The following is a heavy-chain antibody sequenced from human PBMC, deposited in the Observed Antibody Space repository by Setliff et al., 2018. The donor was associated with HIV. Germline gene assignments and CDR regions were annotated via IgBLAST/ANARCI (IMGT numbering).Heavy chain of an antibody. V-gene: IGHV4-4*07. D-gene: IGHD6-19*01. CDR3: AREPSPSQWQPLYFDV. CDR2: IYTSGIT. Sequence: NPSETLSLTCNVSGASTNAYFLSWVRHPAGKGLEWIGHIYTSGITNHNPSLKSRVTMSLDTSKEQFSLRLRSVTAAVTAIYYCAREPSPSQWQPLYFDVWGRGILVTVSS. CDR1: GASTNAYF. J-gene: IGHJ4*02.